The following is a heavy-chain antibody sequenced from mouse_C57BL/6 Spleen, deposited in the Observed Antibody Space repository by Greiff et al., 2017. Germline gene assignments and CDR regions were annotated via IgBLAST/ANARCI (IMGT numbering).Heavy chain of an antibody. D-gene: IGHD2-4*01. Sequence: DVQLVESGPGLVKPSQSLSLTCSVTGYSITSGYYWNWIRQFPGNKLEWMGYISYDGSNNYNPSLKNRISITRDTSKNQFFLKLNSVTTEDTATYYCARGLRRDYYAMDYWGQGTSVTVSS. J-gene: IGHJ4*01. V-gene: IGHV3-6*01. CDR2: ISYDGSN. CDR3: ARGLRRDYYAMDY. CDR1: GYSITSGYY.